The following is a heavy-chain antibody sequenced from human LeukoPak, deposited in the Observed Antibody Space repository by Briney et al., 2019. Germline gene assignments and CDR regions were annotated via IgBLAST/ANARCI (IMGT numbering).Heavy chain of an antibody. D-gene: IGHD2-15*01. J-gene: IGHJ4*02. CDR1: GGSISSGGYS. CDR3: AREYCSGGSCYSYYFDY. Sequence: PSQTLSLTCAVSGGSISSGGYSWSWIRQPPGKGLEWIGYIYYSGSTNYNPSLKSRVTISVDTSKNQFSLKLSSVTAADTAVYYCAREYCSGGSCYSYYFDYWGQGTLVTVSS. V-gene: IGHV4-61*08. CDR2: IYYSGST.